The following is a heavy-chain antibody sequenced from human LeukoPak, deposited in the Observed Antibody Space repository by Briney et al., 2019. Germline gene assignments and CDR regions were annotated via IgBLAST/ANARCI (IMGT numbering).Heavy chain of an antibody. J-gene: IGHJ6*02. D-gene: IGHD3-10*01. V-gene: IGHV3-43*02. CDR3: AKALSYGSGSYYYYYYGMDV. Sequence: GGSLRLSCAASGFTFDDYAMHWVRQAPGKGLEWVSLISGDGGSTYYADSVKDRFTISRDNSKNSLYLQMNSLRTEDTALYYCAKALSYGSGSYYYYYYGMDVWGQGTTVTVSS. CDR1: GFTFDDYA. CDR2: ISGDGGST.